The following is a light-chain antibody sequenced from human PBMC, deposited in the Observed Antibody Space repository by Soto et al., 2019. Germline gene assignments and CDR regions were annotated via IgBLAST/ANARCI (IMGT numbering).Light chain of an antibody. Sequence: EIVMTQSPATLSVSPGERATLSCRASQSVSSNLAWYQQKPGQAPGLLSYDASTRATGIPARFSGSGSGTEYTLTISSLQSEDSAVYYCQQCSWHPFTVTFGGGTKVEIK. J-gene: IGKJ4*01. CDR3: QQCSWHPFTVT. CDR1: QSVSSN. V-gene: IGKV3-15*01. CDR2: DAS.